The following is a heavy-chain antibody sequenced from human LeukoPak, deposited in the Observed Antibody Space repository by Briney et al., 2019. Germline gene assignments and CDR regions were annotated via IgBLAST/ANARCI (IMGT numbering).Heavy chain of an antibody. D-gene: IGHD1-26*01. CDR3: ARDPYSGSYGDYYYYYMDV. J-gene: IGHJ6*03. CDR1: GFTFSSYE. Sequence: GGSLRLSCAASGFTFSSYEMNWVRQAPGKGLEWVSYISSSGSTIYYADSVKGRFTISRDNAKNSLYLQMDSLRVEDTAVYYCARDPYSGSYGDYYYYYMDVWGKGTTVTISS. CDR2: ISSSGSTI. V-gene: IGHV3-48*03.